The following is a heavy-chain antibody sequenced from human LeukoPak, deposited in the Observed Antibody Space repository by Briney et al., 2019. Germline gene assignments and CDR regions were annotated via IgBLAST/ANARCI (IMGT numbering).Heavy chain of an antibody. V-gene: IGHV3-23*01. CDR3: AKVGARGIAAAGLEN. CDR1: GFTFSSYA. Sequence: PGGSLRLSCAASGFTFSSYAMSWVRLAPGKGLEWVSAISGSGGSTYYADSVKGWFTISRDNSKNTLYLQMNSLRAEDTAVYYCAKVGARGIAAAGLENWGQGTLVTVSS. J-gene: IGHJ4*02. D-gene: IGHD6-13*01. CDR2: ISGSGGST.